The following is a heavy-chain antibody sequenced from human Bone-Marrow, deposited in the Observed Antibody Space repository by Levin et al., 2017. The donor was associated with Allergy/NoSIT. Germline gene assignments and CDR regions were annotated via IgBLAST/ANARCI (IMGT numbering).Heavy chain of an antibody. CDR1: GFTVSNNQ. CDR2: IYSSGAT. V-gene: IGHV3-66*01. Sequence: GGSLRLSCAASGFTVSNNQMNWLRQAPGRKLEWVSIIYSSGATDYADSVKGRFTISRDQSKNTLYLQMNSLRAEDTAVYYCARSFDYNFAGGQGTLVTVSS. J-gene: IGHJ4*02. D-gene: IGHD3-9*01. CDR3: ARSFDYNFA.